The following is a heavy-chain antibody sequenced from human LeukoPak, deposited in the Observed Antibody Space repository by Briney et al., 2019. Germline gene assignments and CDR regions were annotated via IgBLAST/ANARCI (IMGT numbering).Heavy chain of an antibody. CDR3: ARVVRQQLGRYYYFYMDV. Sequence: PSETLSLTCTVSGGSISSSSYYWGWIRQPPGKGLEWIGSMYHSGSTYYNPSLRSRVTISIDTSKNQFSLKLSSVTAADTAVYYCARVVRQQLGRYYYFYMDVWGKGTTVTVSS. V-gene: IGHV4-39*07. D-gene: IGHD6-13*01. CDR2: MYHSGST. CDR1: GGSISSSSYY. J-gene: IGHJ6*03.